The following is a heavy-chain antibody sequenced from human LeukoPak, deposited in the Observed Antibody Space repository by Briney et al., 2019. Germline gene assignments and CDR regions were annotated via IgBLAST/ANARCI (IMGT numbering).Heavy chain of an antibody. J-gene: IGHJ4*02. V-gene: IGHV3-11*01. CDR2: IGNSDSTI. D-gene: IGHD3-22*01. CDR1: GFTFSDYF. Sequence: PGGSLRLSCAASGFTFSDYFMSWIRQAPGRGLEWVSYIGNSDSTIYYADSVKGRFTISRDSAKNSLYLQMNSLRAEDTAVYYCAKDPGSYYYDSSGYYLRVDYWGQGTLVTVSS. CDR3: AKDPGSYYYDSSGYYLRVDY.